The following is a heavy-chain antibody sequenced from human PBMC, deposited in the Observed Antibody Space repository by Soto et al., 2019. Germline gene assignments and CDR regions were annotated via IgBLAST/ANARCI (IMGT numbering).Heavy chain of an antibody. D-gene: IGHD4-17*01. CDR1: GGSVSDKTYY. V-gene: IGHV4-61*01. J-gene: IGHJ4*02. CDR3: ARTTAVPNTLRSRYFFDY. CDR2: VYYSGTT. Sequence: SETLSLTCPVSGGSVSDKTYYWSWIRQPPGKRLEWIGYVYYSGTTNYNPSLKSRVTISVDLSKNRFSLRLSSVTTADTALYYCARTTAVPNTLRSRYFFDYWGQGTLVTVSS.